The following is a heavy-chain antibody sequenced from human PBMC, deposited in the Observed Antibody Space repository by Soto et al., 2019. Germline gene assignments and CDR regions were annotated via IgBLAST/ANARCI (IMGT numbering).Heavy chain of an antibody. D-gene: IGHD4-17*01. V-gene: IGHV3-23*01. J-gene: IGHJ4*02. CDR2: ISGSDGST. CDR1: GFTFSSYA. Sequence: GGSLRLSCAASGFTFSSYAMSRVRQAPGKGLEWISGISGSDGSTYYADSVKGRFTISRDNSNTLSLQMNSLRAEDTAVYYCAKMGGDYVTRRVRGAVHYFDYWGQGTLVTVSS. CDR3: AKMGGDYVTRRVRGAVHYFDY.